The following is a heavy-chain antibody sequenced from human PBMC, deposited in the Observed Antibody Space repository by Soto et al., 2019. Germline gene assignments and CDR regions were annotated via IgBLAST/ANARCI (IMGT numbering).Heavy chain of an antibody. V-gene: IGHV2-5*01. CDR1: GFSLSTSGVG. J-gene: IGHJ5*02. CDR2: IYWNDDK. D-gene: IGHD6-13*01. CDR3: ARSGAAAGTFWSSVRLNWFDP. Sequence: SGPTLVNPTQTLTLTCTFSGFSLSTSGVGVGWIRQPPGKALEWLALIYWNDDKRCSPSLKSRLTITKDTSKNQVVLTMINMDPVDTATYYCARSGAAAGTFWSSVRLNWFDPWGQGTLVTVSS.